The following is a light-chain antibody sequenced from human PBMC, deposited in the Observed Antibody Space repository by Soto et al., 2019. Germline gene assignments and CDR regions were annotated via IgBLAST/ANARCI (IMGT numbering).Light chain of an antibody. J-gene: IGKJ1*01. CDR2: GTS. Sequence: EVVLTQSQRTLCLYPGERATFFCRVSQSVSSRYLAWYQQKPGQAPRLLIYGTSSRATGIPDRFSGSGSGTDFTLTISSLEPEDFAVYYCQQYDSSPATFGQGTKVDI. V-gene: IGKV3-20*01. CDR3: QQYDSSPAT. CDR1: QSVSSRY.